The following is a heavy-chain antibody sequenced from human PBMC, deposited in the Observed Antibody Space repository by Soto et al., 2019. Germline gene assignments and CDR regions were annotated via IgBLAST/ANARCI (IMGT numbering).Heavy chain of an antibody. Sequence: GGSLRLSCAASGFTFSSYEMNLVRQAPGKGLECVSYISISGSTIYYADSVKGRFTISRDNAKNSLYLQMNSLRAEDTAVYYCARGMYCRGDCLYYYYGMDVWGQGNTVTVSS. V-gene: IGHV3-48*03. CDR3: ARGMYCRGDCLYYYYGMDV. J-gene: IGHJ6*02. CDR2: ISISGSTI. D-gene: IGHD2-21*02. CDR1: GFTFSSYE.